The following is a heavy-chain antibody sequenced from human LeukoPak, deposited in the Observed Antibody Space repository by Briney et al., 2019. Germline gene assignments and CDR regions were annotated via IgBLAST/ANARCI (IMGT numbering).Heavy chain of an antibody. CDR1: GGSISSSSYY. CDR2: IYYSGST. V-gene: IGHV4-39*07. D-gene: IGHD3-10*01. Sequence: PSETLSLTCTVSGGSISSSSYYWGWIRRPPGKGLEWIGSIYYSGSTYYNPSLKSRVSISVDTSKNQFSLKLNSLTAADTAVYYCATGVWFGESRGVYWGQGTLVTVSS. CDR3: ATGVWFGESRGVY. J-gene: IGHJ4*02.